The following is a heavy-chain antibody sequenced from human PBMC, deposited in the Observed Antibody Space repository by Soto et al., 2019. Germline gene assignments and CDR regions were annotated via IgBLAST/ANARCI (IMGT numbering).Heavy chain of an antibody. D-gene: IGHD3-10*01. Sequence: EVQLLESGGGLVQPGGSLRISCIGSGFTFSSNAMSWVRQAPGTGLEWVSATSGRGGTTYYADAVKGRFAVSRDNSNNTLYLQMNSLRAEDTAVYYCAKQRAGFGSGSETYYFDYWGQGTLVTVSS. CDR2: TSGRGGTT. J-gene: IGHJ4*02. V-gene: IGHV3-23*01. CDR3: AKQRAGFGSGSETYYFDY. CDR1: GFTFSSNA.